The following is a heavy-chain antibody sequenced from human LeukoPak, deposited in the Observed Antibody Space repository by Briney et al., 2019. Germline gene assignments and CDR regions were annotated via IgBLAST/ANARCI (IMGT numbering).Heavy chain of an antibody. V-gene: IGHV1-8*01. CDR3: ARGQVGYSYGYRDWFDP. D-gene: IGHD5-18*01. CDR1: GYTFTSYD. J-gene: IGHJ5*02. CDR2: MNPNSGNT. Sequence: GASVKVSCKASGYTFTSYDINWVRQATGQGLEWMGWMNPNSGNTGYAQKFQGRVTMTRNTSIGTAYMELSSLRSEDTAVYYCARGQVGYSYGYRDWFDPWGQGTLVTVSS.